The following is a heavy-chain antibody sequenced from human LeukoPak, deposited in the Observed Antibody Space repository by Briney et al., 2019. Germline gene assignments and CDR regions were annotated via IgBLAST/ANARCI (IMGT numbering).Heavy chain of an antibody. CDR2: IYYSGST. V-gene: IGHV4-39*02. J-gene: IGHJ4*02. D-gene: IGHD6-6*01. CDR1: GGSISSSSYY. CDR3: ARDRRLWYSSSSGYFDH. Sequence: SETLSLTCTVSGGSISSSSYYWGWIRQPPGKGLEWIGSIYYSGSTYYNPSLKSRVTISVDTSKNQFSLKLSSVTAADTAVYYCARDRRLWYSSSSGYFDHWGQGTLVTVSS.